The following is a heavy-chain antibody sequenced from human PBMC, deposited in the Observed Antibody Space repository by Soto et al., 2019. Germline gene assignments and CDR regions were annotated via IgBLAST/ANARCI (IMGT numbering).Heavy chain of an antibody. J-gene: IGHJ4*02. CDR1: GFTFGDYA. CDR2: IRSKTYGGTT. CDR3: ARRKYLDY. V-gene: IGHV3-49*03. Sequence: GGSLRLCWTTAGFTFGDYAVSWFRQAPGKGLEWIGYIRSKTYGGTTEYAASVKGRFTISRDDSKRVAHLQMNSLESEDTAVYYCARRKYLDYWGQGTLVTVSS.